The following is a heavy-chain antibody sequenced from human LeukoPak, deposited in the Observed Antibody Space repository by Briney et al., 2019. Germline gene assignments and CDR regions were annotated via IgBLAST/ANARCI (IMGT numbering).Heavy chain of an antibody. J-gene: IGHJ4*02. Sequence: KASETLSLTCTVSGDSISSSSYYWGWIRQPPGKGLEWIGSIYYSGSTYYNPSLKSRVTISVDTSKNQFSLKLSSVTAADTAVYYCARHGIVGATLSFDYWGQGTLVTVSS. D-gene: IGHD1-26*01. CDR3: ARHGIVGATLSFDY. V-gene: IGHV4-39*01. CDR2: IYYSGST. CDR1: GDSISSSSYY.